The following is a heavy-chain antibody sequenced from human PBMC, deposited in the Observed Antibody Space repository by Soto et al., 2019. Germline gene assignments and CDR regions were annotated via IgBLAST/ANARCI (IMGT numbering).Heavy chain of an antibody. CDR3: AREARDFWSGYYPTSGPNWFDP. D-gene: IGHD3-3*01. Sequence: GASVKVSCKASGYTFTSYGISWVRQAPGQGLERMGWISAYNGNTNYAQKLQGRVTMTTDTSTSTAYMELRSLRSDDTAVYYCAREARDFWSGYYPTSGPNWFDPWGQGTLVTVSS. CDR2: ISAYNGNT. V-gene: IGHV1-18*01. J-gene: IGHJ5*02. CDR1: GYTFTSYG.